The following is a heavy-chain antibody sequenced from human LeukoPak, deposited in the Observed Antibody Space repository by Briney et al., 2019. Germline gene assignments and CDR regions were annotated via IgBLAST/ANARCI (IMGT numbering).Heavy chain of an antibody. D-gene: IGHD3/OR15-3a*01. CDR3: AKGRGLVTDFYYMDV. CDR1: GGSISSYY. Sequence: PSETLSLTCTVSGGSISSYYWGWIRQPPGKGLEWVSAISGSGGSTYYADSVKGRFTISRDNSKNTLYLQMNSLRAEDTAVYYCAKGRGLVTDFYYMDVWGKGTTVTISS. CDR2: ISGSGGST. V-gene: IGHV3-23*01. J-gene: IGHJ6*03.